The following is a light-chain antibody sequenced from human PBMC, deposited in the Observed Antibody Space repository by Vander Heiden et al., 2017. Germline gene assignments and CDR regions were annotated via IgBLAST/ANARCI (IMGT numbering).Light chain of an antibody. Sequence: PVSASVALGQTATITCEAKDIGFHNVHWYQVKPGQAPLLVIYRDNSRPSEIPDRFSGSKSGNTATLTITRPQVEDEADYYCSVCNVTSYVVFGGGSKLTVL. CDR1: DIGFHN. V-gene: IGLV3-9*01. CDR2: RDN. J-gene: IGLJ2*01. CDR3: SVCNVTSYVV.